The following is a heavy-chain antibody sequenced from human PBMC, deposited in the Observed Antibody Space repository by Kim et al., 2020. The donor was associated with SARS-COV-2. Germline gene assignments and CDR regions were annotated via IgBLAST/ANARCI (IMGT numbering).Heavy chain of an antibody. J-gene: IGHJ6*02. CDR3: AKDKVACYYYYGMDV. Sequence: ADSVKGRFTISRDNSKTSLYLQMNSLRAEDTALYYCAKDKVACYYYYGMDVWGQGTTDTGSS. V-gene: IGHV3-43D*03.